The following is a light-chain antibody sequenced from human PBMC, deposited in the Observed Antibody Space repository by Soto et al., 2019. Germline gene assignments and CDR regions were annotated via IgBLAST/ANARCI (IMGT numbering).Light chain of an antibody. CDR2: AAS. CDR1: QGISSY. V-gene: IGKV1-9*01. CDR3: QQLNSYPPT. J-gene: IGKJ1*01. Sequence: IQLTQSPSPLSASVGDRVTITCRASQGISSYLAWYQQKPGKAPKLLIYAASTLQSGVPSRFSGSGSGTDFTLTISSLQPEDFATYYCQQLNSYPPTFGQGTKVDIK.